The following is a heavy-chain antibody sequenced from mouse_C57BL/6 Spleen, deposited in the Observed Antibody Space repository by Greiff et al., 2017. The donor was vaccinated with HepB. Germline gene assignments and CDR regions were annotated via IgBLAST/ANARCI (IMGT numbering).Heavy chain of an antibody. CDR2: IWSGGST. D-gene: IGHD2-4*01. CDR1: GFSLTSYG. V-gene: IGHV2-2*01. Sequence: VQLQQSGPGLVQPSQSLSITCTVSGFSLTSYGVHWVRQSPGKGLEWLGVIWSGGSTDYNAAFISRLSISKDNSKSQVFFKMNSLQADDTAIYYVAGHYERVPRYRAMDYWGQGTSVTVSS. CDR3: AGHYERVPRYRAMDY. J-gene: IGHJ4*01.